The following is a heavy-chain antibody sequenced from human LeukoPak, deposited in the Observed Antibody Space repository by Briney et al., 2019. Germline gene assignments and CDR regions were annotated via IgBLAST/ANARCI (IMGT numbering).Heavy chain of an antibody. CDR2: ISWNSDSI. D-gene: IGHD3-16*01. J-gene: IGHJ6*03. Sequence: GRSLRLSCAASGFIFDDYAMHWVRQAPGKGLEWVSGISWNSDSIDYANSVKGRFTISRDNAKNSLYLQMNSLRTEDMALYYCAKGGGGRLIYYYYMDVWGKGTTVTVSS. CDR1: GFIFDDYA. V-gene: IGHV3-9*03. CDR3: AKGGGGRLIYYYYMDV.